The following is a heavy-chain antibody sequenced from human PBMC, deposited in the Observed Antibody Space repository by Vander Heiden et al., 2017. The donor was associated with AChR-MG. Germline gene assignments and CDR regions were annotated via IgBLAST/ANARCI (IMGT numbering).Heavy chain of an antibody. Sequence: EVQLVESGGGLVQPGGSLRLSCAASGFTFSSYSKNWVRQAPGKGLEWVSYISRSSSTIYYADSVKGRFTISRDNAKNSLYVQMNSLRDEDTAVYYCARDTLYDFWGQGTMVTVSS. CDR3: ARDTLYDF. CDR2: ISRSSSTI. D-gene: IGHD3-3*01. V-gene: IGHV3-48*02. J-gene: IGHJ3*01. CDR1: GFTFSSYS.